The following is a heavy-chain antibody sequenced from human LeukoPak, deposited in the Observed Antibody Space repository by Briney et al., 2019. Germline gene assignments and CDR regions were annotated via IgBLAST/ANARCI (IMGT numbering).Heavy chain of an antibody. V-gene: IGHV3-33*01. CDR3: TRDRGSSTLGDY. CDR2: IWYDGSNK. CDR1: GFTSSSYG. J-gene: IGHJ4*02. D-gene: IGHD7-27*01. Sequence: GVSLRLSCAASGFTSSSYGMHWVRQAPGKGLEWVAVIWYDGSNKYYADSVKGRFTISRDNSKNTLYLQMNSLKTEDTAVYYCTRDRGSSTLGDYWGQGTLVTVSS.